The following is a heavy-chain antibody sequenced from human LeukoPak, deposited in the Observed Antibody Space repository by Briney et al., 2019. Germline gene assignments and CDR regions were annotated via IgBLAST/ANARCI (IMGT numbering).Heavy chain of an antibody. V-gene: IGHV4-31*11. CDR1: GGSISSGGYS. J-gene: IGHJ4*02. CDR3: ARRVGYGVDFDY. D-gene: IGHD5-18*01. Sequence: PSETLSLTCAVSGGSISSGGYSWSWIRQHPGKGLEWIGYIYYSGSTYYNPSLKSRVTISVDTSKNQFSLKLSSVTAADTAVYYCARRVGYGVDFDYWGQGTLVTVSS. CDR2: IYYSGST.